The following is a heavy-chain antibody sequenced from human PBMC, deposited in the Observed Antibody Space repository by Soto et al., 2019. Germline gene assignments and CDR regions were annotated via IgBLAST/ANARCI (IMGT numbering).Heavy chain of an antibody. J-gene: IGHJ1*01. CDR1: GYIFTAYS. CDR2: VNPSGGSA. CDR3: AREENCRGGTCYSEYFHH. Sequence: VASVKVSCKTSGYIFTAYSMHWVRQAPGQGLEWMGVVNPSGGSAHYAQSFEGRVTLPRDTSTSTFYMELSSLRSEDTAVYYCAREENCRGGTCYSEYFHHWGQGTLVTVSS. D-gene: IGHD2-15*01. V-gene: IGHV1-46*01.